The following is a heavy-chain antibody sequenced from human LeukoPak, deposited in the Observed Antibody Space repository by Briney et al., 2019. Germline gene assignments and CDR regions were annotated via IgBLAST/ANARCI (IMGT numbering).Heavy chain of an antibody. V-gene: IGHV4-34*01. Sequence: SETLSLTCAVYGGSFSGYYLSWIRQPPGKGLEGMGEINHSGSTNYNPSLTSRVTISVDTSKNQFSLKLSSVTAADTAVYYCARGGGNDIVVVPAAIVGPFDYWGQGTLVTVSS. CDR3: ARGGGNDIVVVPAAIVGPFDY. D-gene: IGHD2-2*01. J-gene: IGHJ4*02. CDR2: INHSGST. CDR1: GGSFSGYY.